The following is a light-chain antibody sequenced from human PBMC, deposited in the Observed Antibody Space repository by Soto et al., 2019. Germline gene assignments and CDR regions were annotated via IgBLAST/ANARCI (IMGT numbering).Light chain of an antibody. CDR3: LHDFITTWR. V-gene: IGKV4-1*01. CDR2: WAS. CDR1: QSLLFSSNNKNY. Sequence: IVISDYAARLSVCLGEKETINCKSSQSLLFSSNNKNYLAWYQQKPGQPPKLLIYWASARESGVPDRFSGSGSGTDFTLTICSLQAEDVAVYYCLHDFITTWRLGQGTKVEIK. J-gene: IGKJ1*01.